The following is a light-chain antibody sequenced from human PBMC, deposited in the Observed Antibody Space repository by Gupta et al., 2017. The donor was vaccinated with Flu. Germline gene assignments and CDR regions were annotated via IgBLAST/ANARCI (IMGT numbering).Light chain of an antibody. Sequence: QAVVTQEPSLTVSPGGTVTLTCGSSTGAVTSGHYPYWFQQKPGQAPRTLIYDTSNKHSWTPARFSGSLLGGKAALTIXGXQPEDEXDYYCSPYYSGARPGVFGTGTKVTVL. J-gene: IGLJ1*01. CDR3: SPYYSGARPGV. CDR1: TGAVTSGHY. CDR2: DTS. V-gene: IGLV7-46*01.